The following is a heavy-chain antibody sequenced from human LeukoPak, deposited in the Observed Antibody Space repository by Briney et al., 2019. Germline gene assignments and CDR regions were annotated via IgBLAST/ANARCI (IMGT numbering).Heavy chain of an antibody. CDR1: GCTFTSYG. J-gene: IGHJ6*03. CDR3: ARVSSGWYNYYYYMDV. D-gene: IGHD6-19*01. CDR2: INPNSGGT. V-gene: IGHV1-2*02. Sequence: ASVKVSCKASGCTFTSYGISWVRQAPGQGLEWMGWINPNSGGTNYAQKFQGRVTMTRDTSISTAYMELSRLRSDDTAVYYCARVSSGWYNYYYYMDVWGKGTTVTVSS.